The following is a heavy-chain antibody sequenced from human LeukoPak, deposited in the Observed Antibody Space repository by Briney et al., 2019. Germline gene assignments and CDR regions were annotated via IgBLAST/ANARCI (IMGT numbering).Heavy chain of an antibody. V-gene: IGHV4-59*12. D-gene: IGHD3-16*01. CDR1: GGSISSYY. J-gene: IGHJ6*03. Sequence: PSETLSLTCTVSGGSISSYYWSWIRQPPGKGLEWIGYIYYSGSTNYNPSLKSRVTMSVGTSKNQFSLKLSSVTAADTAVYYCAALTASRDYYYMDVWGKGTTVTVSS. CDR2: IYYSGST. CDR3: AALTASRDYYYMDV.